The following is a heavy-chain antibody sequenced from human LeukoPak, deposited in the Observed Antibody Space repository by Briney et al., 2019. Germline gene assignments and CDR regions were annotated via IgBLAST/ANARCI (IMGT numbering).Heavy chain of an antibody. D-gene: IGHD6-13*01. CDR1: GGSISSYY. V-gene: IGHV4-59*08. J-gene: IGHJ4*02. CDR2: IYYSGST. CDR3: ARHMGIAAANFDY. Sequence: SETLSLTCTVSGGSISSYYWSWIRQPPGKGLEWIGYIYYSGSTNYNPSLKSRVTISGDTSKNQFSLKLSSVTAADTAVYYCARHMGIAAANFDYWGQGTLVAVSS.